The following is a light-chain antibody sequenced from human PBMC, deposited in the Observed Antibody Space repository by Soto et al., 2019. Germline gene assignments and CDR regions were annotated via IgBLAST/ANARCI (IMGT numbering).Light chain of an antibody. CDR2: DAS. V-gene: IGKV1-5*01. Sequence: DIQMNQSPSTLSATVRDRVTIPCRASQSISSWLAWYQQKPGKAPKLLIYDASSLESGVPSRFSGSGSGTEFTLTISSLQPDDFATYYCQQYNSYSGTFGQGTMVDIK. CDR3: QQYNSYSGT. CDR1: QSISSW. J-gene: IGKJ1*01.